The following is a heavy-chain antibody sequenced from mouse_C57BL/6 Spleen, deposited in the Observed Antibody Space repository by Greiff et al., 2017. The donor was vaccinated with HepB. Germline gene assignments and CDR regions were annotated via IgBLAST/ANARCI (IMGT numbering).Heavy chain of an antibody. CDR3: ARDYGSSSPYYFDY. D-gene: IGHD1-1*01. CDR1: GFTFSSYA. CDR2: ISDGGSYT. J-gene: IGHJ2*01. Sequence: EVQLVESGGGLVKPGGSLKLSCAASGFTFSSYAMSWVRQTPEKRLEWVATISDGGSYTYYPDNVKGRFTISRDNAKNNLYLQMSHLKSEDTAMYYCARDYGSSSPYYFDYWGQGTTLTVSS. V-gene: IGHV5-4*01.